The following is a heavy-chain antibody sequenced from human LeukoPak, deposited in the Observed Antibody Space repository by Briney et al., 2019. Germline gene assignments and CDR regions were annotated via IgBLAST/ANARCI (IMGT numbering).Heavy chain of an antibody. J-gene: IGHJ5*02. CDR2: ISSSSSYI. Sequence: MTGGSLRLSCAASGFTFSSYWMSWVRQAPGKGLEWVSSISSSSSYIYYADSVKGRFTISRDNAKNSLYLQMNSLRAEDTAVYYCATDQFEERQWLAPPANWFDPWGQGTLVTVSS. V-gene: IGHV3-21*01. D-gene: IGHD6-19*01. CDR1: GFTFSSYW. CDR3: ATDQFEERQWLAPPANWFDP.